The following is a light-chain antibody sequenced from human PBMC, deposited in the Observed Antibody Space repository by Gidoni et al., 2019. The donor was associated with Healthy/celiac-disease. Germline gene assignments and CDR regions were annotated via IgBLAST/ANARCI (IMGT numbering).Light chain of an antibody. CDR1: QGISNS. V-gene: IGKV1-NL1*01. J-gene: IGKJ1*01. Sequence: DIQMTHSPSSLSASVGDRVTITCRASQGISNSLAWYQQKPGKAPKLLLYAASRLESGVPSRFSGSGSGTDYTLTISSLQPEDFATYYCQQYYSTPWTFXQXTKVEIK. CDR3: QQYYSTPWT. CDR2: AAS.